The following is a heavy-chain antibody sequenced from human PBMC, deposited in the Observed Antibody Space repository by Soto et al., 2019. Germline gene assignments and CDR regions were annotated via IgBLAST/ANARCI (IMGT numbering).Heavy chain of an antibody. D-gene: IGHD6-13*01. CDR1: GFTFSNSA. CDR3: AKDQGSSWYEIDY. J-gene: IGHJ4*02. V-gene: IGHV3-23*01. CDR2: ISGSGGST. Sequence: GGSLRLSCAASGFTFSNSAVTWVRQAPGKGLEWVSTISGSGGSTYYADSVKGRFTISRDNSKNTLYLQMNSLRAEDTAVYYCAKDQGSSWYEIDYWGQGTLGTVSS.